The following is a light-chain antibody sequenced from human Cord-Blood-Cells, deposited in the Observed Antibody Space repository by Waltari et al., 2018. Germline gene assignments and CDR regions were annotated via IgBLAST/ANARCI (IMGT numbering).Light chain of an antibody. V-gene: IGLV2-23*01. CDR2: EGS. Sequence: QSALTQPASVSGPPGQSITISCTGTSRDVGSYNLVSWYQQHPGKAPKLMIYEGSKRPSGVSNRFSGSKSGNTASLTISGLQAEDEADYYCCSYAGSSTWVFGGGTKLTVL. CDR3: CSYAGSSTWV. CDR1: SRDVGSYNL. J-gene: IGLJ3*02.